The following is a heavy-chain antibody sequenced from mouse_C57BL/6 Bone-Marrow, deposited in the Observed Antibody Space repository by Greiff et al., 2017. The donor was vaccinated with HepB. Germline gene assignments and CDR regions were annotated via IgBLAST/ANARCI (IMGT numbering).Heavy chain of an antibody. J-gene: IGHJ2*01. CDR1: GFNIKDDY. Sequence: VHVKQSGAELVRPGASVKLSCTASGFNIKDDYMHWVKQRPEQGLEWIGWIDPENGDTEYASKFQGKATITADTSSNTAYLQLSSLTSEDTAVYYCTTIVTYYFDYWGQGTTLTVSS. CDR3: TTIVTYYFDY. V-gene: IGHV14-4*01. CDR2: IDPENGDT. D-gene: IGHD2-5*01.